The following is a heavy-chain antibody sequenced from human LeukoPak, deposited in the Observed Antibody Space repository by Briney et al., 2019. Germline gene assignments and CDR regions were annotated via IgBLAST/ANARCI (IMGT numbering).Heavy chain of an antibody. V-gene: IGHV3-7*01. J-gene: IGHJ4*02. CDR2: IKHDGSEK. D-gene: IGHD3-3*02. CDR3: AGGRTFLVPIVGY. Sequence: QTGGSLRLSCAASGFTFSAYWMSWVRQAPGKGLEWVANIKHDGSEKNYVDSVKGRFTISRDNAKTSLYLQMSSLRAEDTAVYYCAGGRTFLVPIVGYWGQGILVTVSS. CDR1: GFTFSAYW.